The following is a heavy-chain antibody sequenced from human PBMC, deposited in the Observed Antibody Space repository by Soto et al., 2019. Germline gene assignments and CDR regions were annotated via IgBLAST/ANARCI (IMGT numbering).Heavy chain of an antibody. CDR1: GFTFSSYS. CDR2: ISSSSSTI. CDR3: ARAPGYSSSWYHFDY. Sequence: GGSLRLSCAASGFTFSSYSMNWVRQAPGKGLEWVSYISSSSSTIYYADSVKGRFTISRDNAKNSLYLQMNSLRDEDTAVYYCARAPGYSSSWYHFDYWGQGTLVTVSS. J-gene: IGHJ4*02. D-gene: IGHD6-13*01. V-gene: IGHV3-48*02.